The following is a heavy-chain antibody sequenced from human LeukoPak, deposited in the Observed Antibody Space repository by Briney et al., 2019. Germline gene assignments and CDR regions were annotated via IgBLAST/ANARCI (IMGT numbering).Heavy chain of an antibody. D-gene: IGHD2-15*01. CDR3: ARVKSRDIVVVVAATAFLAFDI. CDR2: ISAYNGNT. V-gene: IGHV1-18*01. J-gene: IGHJ3*02. Sequence: AASVKVSCKASGYTFTSYGISWVRQAPGQGLEWMGWISAYNGNTNYAQKLQGRVTMTTDTSTSTAYMELRSLRSDDTAVYYCARVKSRDIVVVVAATAFLAFDIWGQGTMVTVSS. CDR1: GYTFTSYG.